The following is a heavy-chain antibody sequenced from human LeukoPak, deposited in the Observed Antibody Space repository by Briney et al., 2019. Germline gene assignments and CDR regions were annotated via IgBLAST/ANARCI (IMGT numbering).Heavy chain of an antibody. J-gene: IGHJ6*03. Sequence: SETLSLTCTVSGGSISNYYWNWIRQPPGKGLEWIGYIYYSGSTNYNPSLKSRVTISVDTSKNQFSLKLSSVTAADTAVYYCARVVYHWNTIHYYMDVWGKGTTVTVSS. CDR2: IYYSGST. CDR3: ARVVYHWNTIHYYMDV. V-gene: IGHV4-59*01. D-gene: IGHD1/OR15-1a*01. CDR1: GGSISNYY.